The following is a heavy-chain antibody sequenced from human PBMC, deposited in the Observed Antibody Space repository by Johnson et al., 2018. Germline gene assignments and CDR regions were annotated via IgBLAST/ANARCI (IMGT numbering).Heavy chain of an antibody. J-gene: IGHJ5*02. CDR1: GFTFSAYW. Sequence: VQLQESGGGLVQPGGSLRLSCVASGFTFSAYWMHWVRQPPGQGLIWVARVNTDGSATAYAAYVKGRFTISRDNAKKTVYLHMNSLSAEDMAVYYCTSDIRFGGYPALVPWGQGALVTVSP. CDR3: TSDIRFGGYPALVP. CDR2: VNTDGSAT. V-gene: IGHV3-74*01. D-gene: IGHD3-16*01.